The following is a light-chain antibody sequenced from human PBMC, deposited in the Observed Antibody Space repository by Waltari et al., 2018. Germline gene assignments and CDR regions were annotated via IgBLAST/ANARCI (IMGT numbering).Light chain of an antibody. CDR3: QSADTSGTYVV. CDR1: GFYKHF. J-gene: IGLJ3*02. CDR2: KDN. Sequence: SYKLTQPPSVSVSPGQTARITSSGDGFYKHFGYWYQQKPGQAPVLVIYKDNKGPSGIPERFSGSSSGTTVTLTISRVQTEDEADYYCQSADTSGTYVVFGGGTKLTVL. V-gene: IGLV3-25*03.